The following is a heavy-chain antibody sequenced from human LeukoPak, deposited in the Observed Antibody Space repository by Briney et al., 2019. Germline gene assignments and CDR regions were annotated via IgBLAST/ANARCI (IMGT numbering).Heavy chain of an antibody. J-gene: IGHJ5*02. V-gene: IGHV2-5*01. CDR2: IYWNDDK. CDR1: GFSLSTSGVG. D-gene: IGHD4-11*01. CDR3: AHSRLTATVTSYNWFDP. Sequence: SGPTLVNPTQTLTLTCTFSGFSLSTSGVGVGWIRQLPGKALEWLALIYWNDDKRYSPSLKSRLTITKDTSKNQVVLTMTNMDPVDTATYYCAHSRLTATVTSYNWFDPWGQGTLVTVSS.